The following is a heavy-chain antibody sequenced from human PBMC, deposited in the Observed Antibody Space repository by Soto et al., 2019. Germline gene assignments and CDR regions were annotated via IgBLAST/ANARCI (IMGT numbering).Heavy chain of an antibody. J-gene: IGHJ6*02. Sequence: GGSLRLSCAASGFTFSSYWMHWVRQAPGKGLVWVSRINSDGSSTSYADSVKGRFTISRDNAKNTLYLQMNSLRAEDTAVYYCARDHQGYSSSWDYYYYGMDVWGQGTTVTVSS. CDR2: INSDGSST. CDR3: ARDHQGYSSSWDYYYYGMDV. V-gene: IGHV3-74*01. CDR1: GFTFSSYW. D-gene: IGHD6-6*01.